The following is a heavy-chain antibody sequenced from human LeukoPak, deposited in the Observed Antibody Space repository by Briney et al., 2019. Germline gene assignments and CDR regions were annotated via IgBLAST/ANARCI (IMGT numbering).Heavy chain of an antibody. Sequence: ASVKVSCKASGYTFTGHYMHWVRQAPGQGLEWMGWINPNSGHTNYAQKFQGRVTMTRDTSISTAYMELSRLRSDDTGVYYGARVGGEYCSSTSSYTWDYWGQGTLVTVSS. V-gene: IGHV1-2*02. D-gene: IGHD2-2*02. J-gene: IGHJ4*02. CDR2: INPNSGHT. CDR1: GYTFTGHY. CDR3: ARVGGEYCSSTSSYTWDY.